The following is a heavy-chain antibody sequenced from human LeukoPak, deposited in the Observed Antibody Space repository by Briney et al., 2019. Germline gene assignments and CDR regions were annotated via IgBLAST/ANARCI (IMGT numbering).Heavy chain of an antibody. J-gene: IGHJ4*02. CDR1: GYTFTSYG. Sequence: GASVKVSCKASGYTFTSYGISWVRQAPGQGLEWMGWISAYNGNTNYAQKLQGRVTMITDTSTSTAYMELRSLRSDDTAVYYCARGQGDAYDYIWGSYRQNSKVHDYWGQGTLVTVSS. CDR3: ARGQGDAYDYIWGSYRQNSKVHDY. D-gene: IGHD3-16*02. CDR2: ISAYNGNT. V-gene: IGHV1-18*01.